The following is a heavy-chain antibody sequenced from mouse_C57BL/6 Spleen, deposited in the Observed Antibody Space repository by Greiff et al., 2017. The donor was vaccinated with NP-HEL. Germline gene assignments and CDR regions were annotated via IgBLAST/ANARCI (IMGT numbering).Heavy chain of an antibody. Sequence: EVKLQESGPELVKPGASVKMSCKASGYTFTDYNMHWVKQSHGKSLEWIGYINPNNGGTSYNQKFKGKATLTVNKSSSTAYMELRSLTSEDSAVYYCARGDYYGSTWFAYWGQGTLVTVSA. J-gene: IGHJ3*01. CDR1: GYTFTDYN. CDR3: ARGDYYGSTWFAY. D-gene: IGHD1-1*01. V-gene: IGHV1-22*01. CDR2: INPNNGGT.